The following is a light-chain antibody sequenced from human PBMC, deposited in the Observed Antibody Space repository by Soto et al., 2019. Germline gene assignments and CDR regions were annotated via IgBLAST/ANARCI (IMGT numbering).Light chain of an antibody. CDR1: QSVSSSY. CDR2: GAS. Sequence: EIVLTQSPGTLSLSPGERATISCRASQSVSSSYLAWYQQKPGQAPRLLIYGASSRATGIPDRFSGSGSGTDFTLTISRLETEDFAVYYCQQYGSSLWTFGQGTKVEIK. V-gene: IGKV3-20*01. CDR3: QQYGSSLWT. J-gene: IGKJ1*01.